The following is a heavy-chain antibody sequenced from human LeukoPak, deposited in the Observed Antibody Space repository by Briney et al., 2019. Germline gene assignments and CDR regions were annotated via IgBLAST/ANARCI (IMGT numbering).Heavy chain of an antibody. CDR1: GGSISSSSYY. J-gene: IGHJ4*02. CDR2: IYYSGST. D-gene: IGHD3-22*01. V-gene: IGHV4-39*07. Sequence: SETLSLTCTVSGGSISSSSYYWGWIRQPPGKGLEWIGSIYYSGSTYYNPSLKSRVTISVDTSKNQFSLKLSSVTAADTAVYYCARGPQYYYDSSGYPNFDYWGQGTLVTVSS. CDR3: ARGPQYYYDSSGYPNFDY.